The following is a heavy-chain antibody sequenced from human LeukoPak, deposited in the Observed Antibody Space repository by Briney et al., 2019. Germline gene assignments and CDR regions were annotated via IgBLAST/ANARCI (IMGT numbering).Heavy chain of an antibody. J-gene: IGHJ1*01. Sequence: ASVKVSCKASGYTFTNYAMHWVRQAPGQRLEWMGWINAGNGNTKYSQKFQGRVTITRDTSANTAYMELNSLRAEDTAVYYCARDFKAAPTNEYFQHWGQGTLVTVSS. CDR2: INAGNGNT. V-gene: IGHV1-3*01. CDR1: GYTFTNYA. CDR3: ARDFKAAPTNEYFQH. D-gene: IGHD6-13*01.